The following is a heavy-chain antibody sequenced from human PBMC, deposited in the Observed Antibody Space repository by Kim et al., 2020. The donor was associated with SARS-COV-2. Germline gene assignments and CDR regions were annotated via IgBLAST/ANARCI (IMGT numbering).Heavy chain of an antibody. CDR2: INAANGHA. CDR3: ARGGNWNDGFDY. J-gene: IGHJ4*02. Sequence: ASVKVSCKPSGYIFTNFAIHWVRQAPGLRLEWLGWINAANGHAKYSQNFQGRVTITRDRSAGTAYMELSSLRSEDTAVYYCARGGNWNDGFDYWGQGTLVTVSS. D-gene: IGHD1-1*01. V-gene: IGHV1-3*01. CDR1: GYIFTNFA.